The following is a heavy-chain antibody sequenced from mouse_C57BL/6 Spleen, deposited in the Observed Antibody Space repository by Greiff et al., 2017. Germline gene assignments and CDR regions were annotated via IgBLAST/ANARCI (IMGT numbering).Heavy chain of an antibody. V-gene: IGHV2-5*01. CDR1: GFSLTSYG. Sequence: VQLVESGPGLVQPSQSLSITCTVSGFSLTSYGVHWVRQSPGKGLEWLGVIWRGGSTDYNAAFMSRLSITKDDSKSQVFFKMNSLQADDTAIYYCAKNVRLHYYAMDYWGQGTSGTVSS. CDR2: IWRGGST. D-gene: IGHD2-4*01. CDR3: AKNVRLHYYAMDY. J-gene: IGHJ4*01.